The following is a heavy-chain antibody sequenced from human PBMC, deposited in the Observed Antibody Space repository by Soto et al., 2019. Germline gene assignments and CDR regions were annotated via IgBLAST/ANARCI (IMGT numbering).Heavy chain of an antibody. CDR3: AKDVHYDIVTGIEYFHH. V-gene: IGHV3-23*01. Sequence: GESLKISCAASGFTFSSYAMSWVRRAPGRGLEWVSGISGSGRITKYADSVKGRFIISRDNFKNTLFLQMNSLRAEDTAVYYCAKDVHYDIVTGIEYFHHWAQGTLVTAPQ. J-gene: IGHJ1*01. CDR1: GFTFSSYA. D-gene: IGHD3-9*01. CDR2: ISGSGRIT.